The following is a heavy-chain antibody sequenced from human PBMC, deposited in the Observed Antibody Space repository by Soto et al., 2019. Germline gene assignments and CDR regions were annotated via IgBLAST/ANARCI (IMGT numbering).Heavy chain of an antibody. CDR1: GGSVRAPDW. D-gene: IGHD1-1*01. V-gene: IGHV4-4*02. J-gene: IGHJ5*01. CDR3: ARVRQGCSANNCYFDP. CDR2: VHISGHS. Sequence: QVHLQESGPGLVAPSGTLSLTCTLSGGSVRAPDWWNWVRQSPDKGLEWIAEVHISGHSNYNPSLRSRFSVSIDSSKNQFYLNLKSVTAADTAIYYCARVRQGCSANNCYFDPWGQGTQVTISS.